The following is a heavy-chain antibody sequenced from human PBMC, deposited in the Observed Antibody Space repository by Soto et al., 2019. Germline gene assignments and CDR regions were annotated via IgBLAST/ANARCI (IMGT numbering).Heavy chain of an antibody. Sequence: GGSLRLSCAASGFTFSDYYMTWIRQAPGKGLEWVSYISGRSGYTKYADSVKGRFTISRDNAGNSIYLQMNNLRAEDTAMYYCARDPVTSDWGQGTLVTVSS. J-gene: IGHJ4*02. CDR2: ISGRSGYT. CDR3: ARDPVTSD. CDR1: GFTFSDYY. V-gene: IGHV3-11*05.